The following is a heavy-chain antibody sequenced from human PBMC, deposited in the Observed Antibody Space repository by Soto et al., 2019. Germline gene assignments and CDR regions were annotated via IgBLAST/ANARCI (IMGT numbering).Heavy chain of an antibody. CDR3: XXXCSXGXSCYSD. D-gene: IGHD2-15*01. J-gene: IGHJ4*02. CDR2: IYYSGST. V-gene: IGHV4-39*01. Sequence: ETLSLTCTVSGGSISSSSYYWGWIRQPPGKGLEWIGSIYYSGSTYYNPSLKSRVTISVDTSKNQFSLKLSSVTAADTAVYXXXXXCSXGXSCYSDWGQGTLVNVSS. CDR1: GGSISSSSYY.